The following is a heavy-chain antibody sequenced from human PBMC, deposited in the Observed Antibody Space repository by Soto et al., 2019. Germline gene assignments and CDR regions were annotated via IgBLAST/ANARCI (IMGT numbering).Heavy chain of an antibody. CDR1: GYTFTTYN. D-gene: IGHD6-19*01. Sequence: ASVKVSCKASGYTFTTYNMHWVRQAPGQGLEWMGTINPNGGSTTYTQRFQGRVTMTRGTSTSTVYMELSSLRSEDTAVYYCATRSHTVAGTWVDYWGQGTLVTVSS. J-gene: IGHJ4*02. CDR3: ATRSHTVAGTWVDY. CDR2: INPNGGST. V-gene: IGHV1-46*01.